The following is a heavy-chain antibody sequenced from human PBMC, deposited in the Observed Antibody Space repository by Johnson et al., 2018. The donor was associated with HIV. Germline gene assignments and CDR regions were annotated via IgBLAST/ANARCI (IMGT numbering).Heavy chain of an antibody. CDR3: AKNSAAFDI. J-gene: IGHJ3*02. D-gene: IGHD2/OR15-2a*01. CDR2: ISYDGSNK. Sequence: QVQLVESGGGVVQPGGSLRLSCAASGFTFSSYGMHWVRQAPGKGLEWVAFISYDGSNKYYADSVKGRFTISRDNSKNTLYLQMNSLRAEDTAVYYCAKNSAAFDIWGQGTMVTVSS. CDR1: GFTFSSYG. V-gene: IGHV3-30*19.